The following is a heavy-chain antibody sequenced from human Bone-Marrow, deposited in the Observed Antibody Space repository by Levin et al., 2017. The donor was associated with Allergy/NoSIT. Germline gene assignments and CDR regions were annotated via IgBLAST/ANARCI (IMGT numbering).Heavy chain of an antibody. Sequence: SETLSLTCAISGDSVSSNSAAWNWIRQSPSRGLEWLGRTYYRSKWYNDYAVSVKSRITINPDTSKNQFSLQLNSVTPEDTAVYYCARESERAAAGKTSHLIGWYFDLWGRGTLVTVSS. J-gene: IGHJ2*01. CDR1: GDSVSSNSAA. CDR3: ARESERAAAGKTSHLIGWYFDL. V-gene: IGHV6-1*01. D-gene: IGHD6-13*01. CDR2: TYYRSKWYN.